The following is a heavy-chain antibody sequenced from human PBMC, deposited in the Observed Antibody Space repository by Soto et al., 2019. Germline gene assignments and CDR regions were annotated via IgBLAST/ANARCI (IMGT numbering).Heavy chain of an antibody. CDR1: GGSISSYY. D-gene: IGHD3-9*01. CDR2: IYYSGTT. CDR3: ARRSTIYRGFDY. J-gene: IGHJ4*02. V-gene: IGHV4-59*04. Sequence: NPSETLSLTCTVSGGSISSYYWSWIRQPPGKGLEWIGNIYYSGTTYYNPSLKSRVTMSVDTSKGQFSLKLSSMTVADTAVYFCARRSTIYRGFDYWGQGTLVTVSS.